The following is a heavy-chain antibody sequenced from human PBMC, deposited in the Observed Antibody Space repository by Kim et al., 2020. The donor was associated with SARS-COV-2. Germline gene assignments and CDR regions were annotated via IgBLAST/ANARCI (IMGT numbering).Heavy chain of an antibody. Sequence: GESLKISCKGSGYSFTSYWIGWVRQMPGKGLEWMGIIYPGDSDTRYSPSFQGQVTISADKSISTAYLQWSSLKASDTAMYYCAAYSAGRIAVAGTQKRNYYYYGMDVWGQGTTVTVSS. CDR3: AAYSAGRIAVAGTQKRNYYYYGMDV. V-gene: IGHV5-51*01. CDR2: IYPGDSDT. CDR1: GYSFTSYW. J-gene: IGHJ6*02. D-gene: IGHD6-19*01.